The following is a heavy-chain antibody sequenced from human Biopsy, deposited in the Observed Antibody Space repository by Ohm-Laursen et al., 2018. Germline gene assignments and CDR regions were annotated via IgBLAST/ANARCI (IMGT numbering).Heavy chain of an antibody. CDR2: ISNSGTT. D-gene: IGHD3-3*01. CDR1: GASVRSHF. V-gene: IGHV4-59*08. J-gene: IGHJ4*02. Sequence: SQTLSLTCTLSGASVRSHFLTWIRQPPGKGLQWIGSISNSGTTKSSPSLKSRVTISLHTSKTHLSLKLTSVTAADTAVYYCARLSTLFGVADFTDDWGQGTLVTVSS. CDR3: ARLSTLFGVADFTDD.